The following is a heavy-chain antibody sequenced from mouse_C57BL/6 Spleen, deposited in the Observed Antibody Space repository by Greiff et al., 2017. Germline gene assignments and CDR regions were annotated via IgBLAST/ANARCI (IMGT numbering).Heavy chain of an antibody. D-gene: IGHD1-1*01. CDR1: GYTFTSYW. V-gene: IGHV1-59*01. CDR3: ARSSITTVVVGDY. J-gene: IGHJ2*01. Sequence: QVQLQQPGAELVRPGTSVKLSCKASGYTFTSYWMHWVKQRPGQGLEWIGVIDPSDSYTNYNQKFKGKATLTEDTSASTAYMQLSSLTSEDSAVYYCARSSITTVVVGDYWCRDTTLTVSS. CDR2: IDPSDSYT.